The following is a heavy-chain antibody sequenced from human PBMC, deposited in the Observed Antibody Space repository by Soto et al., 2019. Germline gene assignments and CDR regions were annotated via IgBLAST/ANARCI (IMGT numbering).Heavy chain of an antibody. V-gene: IGHV4-30-2*01. CDR3: ARGGVDYYDSSGYYFSPYYFDY. J-gene: IGHJ4*02. Sequence: SETLSLTCTVSGGSISSSSYYWSWIRQPPGKGLEYIGYIYRSGTSYYNPSLKSRVTISVDRSKNQFSLKLSSVTAADTAVYYCARGGVDYYDSSGYYFSPYYFDYWGQGTLVTVSS. CDR2: IYRSGTS. CDR1: GGSISSSSYY. D-gene: IGHD3-22*01.